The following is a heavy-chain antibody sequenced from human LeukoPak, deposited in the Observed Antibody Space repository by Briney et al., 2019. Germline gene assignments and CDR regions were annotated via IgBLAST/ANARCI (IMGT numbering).Heavy chain of an antibody. CDR1: GFTFSSYW. D-gene: IGHD3-22*01. J-gene: IGHJ4*02. V-gene: IGHV3-7*01. Sequence: GGSLRLSCAASGFTFSSYWMSWVRQAPGKGLEWVANIKQDGSEKYYVDSVKGRFTISRDNAKNSLYLQMNSLRAEDTAVYYCARDESDSSGYLLDYWGQGTLVTVSS. CDR3: ARDESDSSGYLLDY. CDR2: IKQDGSEK.